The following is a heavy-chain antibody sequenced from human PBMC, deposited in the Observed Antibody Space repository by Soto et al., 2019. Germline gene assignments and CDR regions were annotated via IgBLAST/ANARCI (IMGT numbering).Heavy chain of an antibody. CDR3: AAGGVASAFDY. CDR1: GGSISSGDYY. V-gene: IGHV4-30-4*01. CDR2: IYYSGST. D-gene: IGHD3-16*01. Sequence: SETLSLTCTVSGGSISSGDYYWSWIRQPPGKGLEWIGYIYYSGSTYYNPSLKSRVTISVDTSKNQFSLKLSSVTAADTAAYYCAAGGVASAFDYWGQGTLVTVSS. J-gene: IGHJ4*02.